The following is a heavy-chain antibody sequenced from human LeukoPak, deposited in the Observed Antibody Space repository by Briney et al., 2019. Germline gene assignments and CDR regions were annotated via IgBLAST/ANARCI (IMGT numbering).Heavy chain of an antibody. CDR3: ARHSGYCTNGVCYTGYYYYYYMDV. CDR1: GYSLTSYW. D-gene: IGHD2-8*01. J-gene: IGHJ6*03. V-gene: IGHV5-51*01. CDR2: IYPGDSDT. Sequence: GESLKISCKGSGYSLTSYWIGWVRQMPGKGLEWMGIIYPGDSDTRYSPSFQGQVTISADKSISTAYLQWSSLKASDTAMYYCARHSGYCTNGVCYTGYYYYYYMDVWGKGTTVTVSS.